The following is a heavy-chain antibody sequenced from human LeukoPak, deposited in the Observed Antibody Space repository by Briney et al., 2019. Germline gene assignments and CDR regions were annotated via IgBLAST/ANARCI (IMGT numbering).Heavy chain of an antibody. Sequence: SQTLSLTCTVSGGSISSGDYYWSWIRQPPGKGLEWIGYIYYSGSTYYNPSLKSRVTISVDTSKNQFSLKLSPVTAADTAVYYCAPSSWGVGWFDPWGQGTLVTVSS. D-gene: IGHD6-13*01. CDR2: IYYSGST. J-gene: IGHJ5*02. CDR3: APSSWGVGWFDP. V-gene: IGHV4-30-4*01. CDR1: GGSISSGDYY.